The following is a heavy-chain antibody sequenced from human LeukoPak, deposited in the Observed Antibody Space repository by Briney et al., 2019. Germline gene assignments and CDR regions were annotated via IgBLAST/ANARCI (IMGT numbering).Heavy chain of an antibody. D-gene: IGHD3-22*01. CDR3: AHKSTNYYDSSGLPVNWFDP. Sequence: VASVKVSCKTSGGTFSSYAISWVRQAPGQGLEWMGGIIPIFGTANYAQKFQGRVTITADKSTSTAYMELSSLRSEDTAVYYCAHKSTNYYDSSGLPVNWFDPWGQGTLVTVSS. J-gene: IGHJ5*02. CDR1: GGTFSSYA. CDR2: IIPIFGTA. V-gene: IGHV1-69*06.